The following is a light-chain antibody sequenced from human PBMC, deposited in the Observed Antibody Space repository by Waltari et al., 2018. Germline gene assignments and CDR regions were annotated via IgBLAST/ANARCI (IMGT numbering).Light chain of an antibody. CDR1: PGAVTRCYY. CDR3: LLYYGGAGV. J-gene: IGLJ3*02. Sequence: QTVVTQAPSLTVSPGGPVTLNCASRPGAVTRCYYPNWFQQKPGQAPRALIYSTNNKHSWTPARFSGSLLGGKAALTLSGVQPEDEAEYYCLLYYGGAGVFGGGTKLTVV. V-gene: IGLV7-43*01. CDR2: STN.